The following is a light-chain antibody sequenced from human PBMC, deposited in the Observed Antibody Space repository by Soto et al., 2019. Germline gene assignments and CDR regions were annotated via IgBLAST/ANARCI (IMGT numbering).Light chain of an antibody. CDR2: GAS. J-gene: IGKJ4*01. CDR1: QSVSSSY. V-gene: IGKV3-20*01. Sequence: EIVLTQSPGTLSLSPGERATLSCRASQSVSSSYLAWYQQKPGQAPRLLIYGASSRATGIPHRFRGSGSATDFTLTISRLEPEDFAVYHCQQYGDTPLTFGGGTKVEIK. CDR3: QQYGDTPLT.